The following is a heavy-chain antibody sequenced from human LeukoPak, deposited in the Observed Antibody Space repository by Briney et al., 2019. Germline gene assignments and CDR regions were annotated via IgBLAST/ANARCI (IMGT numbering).Heavy chain of an antibody. V-gene: IGHV4-34*01. D-gene: IGHD4-17*01. CDR3: ARAGYGDFNWFDP. CDR1: GGSFSGYY. J-gene: IGHJ5*02. CDR2: INHSGST. Sequence: SETLSLTCAVYGGSFSGYYWSWIRQPPGKGLEWIGEINHSGSTNYNPSLKSRVTISVDTSKNQFSLKLSSVTAADTAVYYCARAGYGDFNWFDPWGQGTLVTVSS.